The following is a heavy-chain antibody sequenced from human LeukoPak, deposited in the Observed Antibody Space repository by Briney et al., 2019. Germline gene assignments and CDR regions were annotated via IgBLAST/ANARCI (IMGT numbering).Heavy chain of an antibody. Sequence: GGSLRLSCAASGFTFSTYGMSWVRQAPGKGLEWVSGISGSGGSTYYADSVKGRFTISRDNSKNTLYLQMNSLRAEDTAVYYCASGVIVIYRGQGTMVTVSS. V-gene: IGHV3-23*01. CDR2: ISGSGGST. CDR3: ASGVIVIY. CDR1: GFTFSTYG. D-gene: IGHD2/OR15-2a*01. J-gene: IGHJ4*02.